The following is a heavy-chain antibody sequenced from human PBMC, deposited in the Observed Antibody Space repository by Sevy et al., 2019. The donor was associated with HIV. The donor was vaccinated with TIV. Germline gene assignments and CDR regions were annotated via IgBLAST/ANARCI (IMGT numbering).Heavy chain of an antibody. V-gene: IGHV3-21*01. CDR2: ISSSSDYK. Sequence: GGSLRLSCAASGFTVSAYNMIWVRRAPGKGLEWVSSISSSSDYKYYADSMKGRFTISRDNAKNSLSLQMDSLRAEDTAVYYCARSIGEGPLRFLECLLPGDYWGQGTLVTVSS. CDR1: GFTVSAYN. D-gene: IGHD3-3*01. CDR3: ARSIGEGPLRFLECLLPGDY. J-gene: IGHJ4*02.